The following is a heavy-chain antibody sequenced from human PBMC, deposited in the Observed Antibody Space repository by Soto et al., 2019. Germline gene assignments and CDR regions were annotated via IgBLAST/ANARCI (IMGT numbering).Heavy chain of an antibody. D-gene: IGHD3-3*01. J-gene: IGHJ6*02. V-gene: IGHV1-18*01. CDR3: ARSPFYDFWSGYDPKYYYYYGMDV. Sequence: ASVKVSCKASGYTFTSYGISWVRQAPGQGLEWMGWISAYNGNTNYAQKLQGRVTMTTDTSTSTAYMELRSLRSDDTAVYYCARSPFYDFWSGYDPKYYYYYGMDVWGQGTTVTVSS. CDR1: GYTFTSYG. CDR2: ISAYNGNT.